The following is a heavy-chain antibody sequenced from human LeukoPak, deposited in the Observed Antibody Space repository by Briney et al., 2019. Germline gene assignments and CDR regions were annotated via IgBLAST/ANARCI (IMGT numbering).Heavy chain of an antibody. CDR1: GGSFSGYY. Sequence: SETLSLTCAVYGGSFSGYYWSWIRQPPGKGLEWIGEINHSGSTNYNPSLKSRVTISVDTSKNQFSLKLSSVTAADTAVYYCVRGEGYYYDSSGYFGYWGQGTLVTVSS. CDR2: INHSGST. J-gene: IGHJ4*02. CDR3: VRGEGYYYDSSGYFGY. D-gene: IGHD3-22*01. V-gene: IGHV4-34*01.